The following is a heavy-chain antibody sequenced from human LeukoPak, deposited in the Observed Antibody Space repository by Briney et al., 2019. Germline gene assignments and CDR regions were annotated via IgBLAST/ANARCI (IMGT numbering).Heavy chain of an antibody. D-gene: IGHD6-13*01. CDR1: GGSISSYY. J-gene: IGHJ6*03. V-gene: IGHV4-59*01. Sequence: SETLSLTCTVSGGSISSYYWSWSRQPPGKGLEWIGYIYYSGSTNYNPSLKSRVTISVDTSKNQFSLKLSSVTAADTAVYYCARGEAAAGTYYYYYMDVWGKGTTVSVSS. CDR2: IYYSGST. CDR3: ARGEAAAGTYYYYYMDV.